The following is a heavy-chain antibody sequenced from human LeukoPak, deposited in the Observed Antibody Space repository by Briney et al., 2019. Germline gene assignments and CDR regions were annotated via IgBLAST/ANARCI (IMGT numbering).Heavy chain of an antibody. CDR3: ARQGGDSSGYYYYYGMDV. CDR2: IYYSGST. Sequence: SQTLSLTCTVSGGSISSGGYYWGWIRQPPGKGLEWIGSIYYSGSTYYNPSLKSRVTISVDTSKNQFSLKLSSVTAADTAVYYCARQGGDSSGYYYYYGMDVWGQGTTVTVSS. CDR1: GGSISSGGYY. J-gene: IGHJ6*02. V-gene: IGHV4-39*01. D-gene: IGHD3-22*01.